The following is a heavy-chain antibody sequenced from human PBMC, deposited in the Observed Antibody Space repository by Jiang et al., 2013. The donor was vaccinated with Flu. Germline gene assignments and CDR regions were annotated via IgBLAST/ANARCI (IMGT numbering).Heavy chain of an antibody. CDR2: IKSIFDGGTT. Sequence: VQLVESGGGLVKPGGSLRLSCAASGFTFSNAWMSWVRQAPGKGLEWVGRIKSIFDGGTTDYAAPVKGRFTISRDDSKNILYLQMYSLKTEDTAVYHCTADWYEVDPDYWGQGPWSPSL. V-gene: IGHV3-15*01. CDR1: GFTFSNAW. D-gene: IGHD6-13*01. J-gene: IGHJ4*02. CDR3: TADWYEVDPDY.